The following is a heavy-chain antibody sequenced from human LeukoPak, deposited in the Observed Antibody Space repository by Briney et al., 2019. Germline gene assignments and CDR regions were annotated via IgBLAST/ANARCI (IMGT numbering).Heavy chain of an antibody. CDR2: INPSDGGT. D-gene: IGHD3-3*01. CDR3: AREQRGGLSGNLGGLFALYYTYYYMDV. Sequence: ASVKVSCKASGYTFTSYDINWVRQATGQGLEWMGMINPSDGGTTYAQRFQGRVTMTRDMSTTTVYMDLRSLRSEDTAVDFCAREQRGGLSGNLGGLFALYYTYYYMDVWGRGSTVTVSS. CDR1: GYTFTSYD. J-gene: IGHJ6*03. V-gene: IGHV1-46*01.